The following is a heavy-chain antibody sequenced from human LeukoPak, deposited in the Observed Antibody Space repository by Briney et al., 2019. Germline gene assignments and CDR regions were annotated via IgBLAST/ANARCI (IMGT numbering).Heavy chain of an antibody. V-gene: IGHV4-59*01. D-gene: IGHD2-15*01. J-gene: IGHJ5*02. CDR1: GGSISSYY. CDR2: IYYSGST. CDR3: ARGRYCSGGSCYYPWFDP. Sequence: PSETLSLTCTVSGGSISSYYWSWIRQPPGKGLEWIGYIYYSGSTNYNPSLKSRVTISVDASKNQFSLKLSSVTAADTAVYYCARGRYCSGGSCYYPWFDPWGQGTLVTVSS.